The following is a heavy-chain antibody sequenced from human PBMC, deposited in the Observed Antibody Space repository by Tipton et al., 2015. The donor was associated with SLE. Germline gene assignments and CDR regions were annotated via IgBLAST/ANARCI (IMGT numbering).Heavy chain of an antibody. CDR1: GFTFSNYA. CDR3: ARGEGKDRLVYFDY. CDR2: ISYDGTNK. J-gene: IGHJ4*02. V-gene: IGHV3-30-3*01. D-gene: IGHD6-19*01. Sequence: SLRLSCACSGFTFSNYAMHWVRQAPGKGLEWVAVISYDGTNKYYTDSVKGRFTISRDNSKSVLSLQMDSLTTEDTALYYCARGEGKDRLVYFDYWGQGALVTVSS.